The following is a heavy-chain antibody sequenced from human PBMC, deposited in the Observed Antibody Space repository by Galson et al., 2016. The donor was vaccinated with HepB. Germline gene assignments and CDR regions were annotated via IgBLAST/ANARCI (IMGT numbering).Heavy chain of an antibody. D-gene: IGHD4-17*01. CDR3: ARRPPHTVTTSPYSYYFDY. CDR2: IYPTDSDT. Sequence: QSGAEVKKPGESLKISCKGSGYSFTNYWIGWVRQMPGKGLEWMGIIYPTDSDTRYSPSFQGQVTISADKSISTAYLQWSSLKASDTAMYYCARRPPHTVTTSPYSYYFDYWGQGTLVTVSS. V-gene: IGHV5-51*01. CDR1: GYSFTNYW. J-gene: IGHJ4*02.